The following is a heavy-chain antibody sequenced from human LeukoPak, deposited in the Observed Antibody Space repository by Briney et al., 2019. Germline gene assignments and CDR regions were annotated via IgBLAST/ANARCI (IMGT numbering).Heavy chain of an antibody. V-gene: IGHV3-7*01. CDR2: IKQDGGEK. CDR1: GFAFSSYW. Sequence: GGSLRLSCVASGFAFSSYWMSWVRQAPGKGLDGVANIKQDGGEKYYVDSVKGRFTISRDNAKNSLFLQMNSLRVEDTAVYYCARLGGSYYTYWGQGTLVTVSS. CDR3: ARLGGSYYTY. J-gene: IGHJ4*02. D-gene: IGHD1-26*01.